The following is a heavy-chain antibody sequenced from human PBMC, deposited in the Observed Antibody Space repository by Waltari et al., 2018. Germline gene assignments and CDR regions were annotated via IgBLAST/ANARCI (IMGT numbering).Heavy chain of an antibody. CDR3: ARAAITGTGFDL. D-gene: IGHD1-20*01. CDR1: GFTFTTYE. V-gene: IGHV3-48*03. CDR2: ISSSGTSI. J-gene: IGHJ4*02. Sequence: GQLVESGGGLVQPGGSLRLSCAASGFTFTTYEMNWDRQAPGKGLEWLSYISSSGTSIYYADSVKGRFTISRDNAQDSLYLQMNSLRAEETAVYYCARAAITGTGFDLWGQGSLVTVSS.